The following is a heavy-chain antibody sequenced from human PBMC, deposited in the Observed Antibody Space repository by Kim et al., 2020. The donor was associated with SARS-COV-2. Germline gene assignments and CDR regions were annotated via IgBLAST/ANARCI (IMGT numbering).Heavy chain of an antibody. D-gene: IGHD3-3*02. Sequence: GGSLRLSCIASGFTFNDHAMHWVRQAPGKGLEWVSGIMWNSDGIGYADSVKGRFTTSIDNAKNSLYLQMNSLRPEDTALYYCTKDVLAGGAYVWGQGTA. CDR1: GFTFNDHA. V-gene: IGHV3-9*01. CDR2: IMWNSDGI. J-gene: IGHJ6*02. CDR3: TKDVLAGGAYV.